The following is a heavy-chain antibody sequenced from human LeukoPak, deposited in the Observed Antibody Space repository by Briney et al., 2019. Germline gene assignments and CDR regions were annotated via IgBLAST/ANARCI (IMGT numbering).Heavy chain of an antibody. CDR1: GYTLTSYG. Sequence: ASVKVSCKASGYTLTSYGISWVRQAPGQGLEWMGCISAYNGNTNYAQKLQGRVTMSTDTSTSTAYMELRSLRSDDTAVYYCARDRCSGGSCYSVRFDPWGQGTLVTVSS. CDR2: ISAYNGNT. J-gene: IGHJ5*02. V-gene: IGHV1-18*01. CDR3: ARDRCSGGSCYSVRFDP. D-gene: IGHD2-15*01.